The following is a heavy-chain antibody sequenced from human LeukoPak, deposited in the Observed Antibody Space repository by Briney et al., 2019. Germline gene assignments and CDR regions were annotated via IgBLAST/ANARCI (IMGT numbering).Heavy chain of an antibody. CDR1: GGSISSSSYY. D-gene: IGHD2-8*01. J-gene: IGHJ4*02. CDR2: INHSGST. Sequence: PSETLPLTCTVSGGSISSSSYYWSWIRQPPGKGLEWIGEINHSGSTNYNPSLKSRVTISVDTSKNQFSLKLSSVTAADTAVYYCASSRVYCTNGVCYSVMSYFDYWGQGTLVTVSS. CDR3: ASSRVYCTNGVCYSVMSYFDY. V-gene: IGHV4-39*07.